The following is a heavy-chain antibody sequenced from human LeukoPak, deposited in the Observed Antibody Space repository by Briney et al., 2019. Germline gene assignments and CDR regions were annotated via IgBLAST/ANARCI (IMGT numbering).Heavy chain of an antibody. CDR1: GFTFSSYA. Sequence: GGSLRLSCAGSGFTFSSYAMSWVRQAPGQGLEWVSVISDSGDYTSYADSVRGRFTISRDNSRNTMHLHMISLRPEDTVVYYCAKDTSIGKYCTNGVCAPFDYWGQGTLVTVSS. CDR2: ISDSGDYT. CDR3: AKDTSIGKYCTNGVCAPFDY. V-gene: IGHV3-23*01. D-gene: IGHD2-8*01. J-gene: IGHJ4*02.